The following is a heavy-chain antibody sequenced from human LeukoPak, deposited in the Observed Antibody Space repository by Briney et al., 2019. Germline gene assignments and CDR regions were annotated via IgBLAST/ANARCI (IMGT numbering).Heavy chain of an antibody. CDR1: GDSVSGFY. J-gene: IGHJ5*01. V-gene: IGHV4-59*08. CDR2: IHYSGSS. Sequence: SETLSLTCSVSGDSVSGFYWKWIRQPPGKKLEWIGNIHYSGSSNYNPSLKSRVTMSIDTSRNQFFLKLSSVTAADTAVYYCALAPNSNWFDFWGQGVLVTVSS. D-gene: IGHD2-8*01. CDR3: ALAPNSNWFDF.